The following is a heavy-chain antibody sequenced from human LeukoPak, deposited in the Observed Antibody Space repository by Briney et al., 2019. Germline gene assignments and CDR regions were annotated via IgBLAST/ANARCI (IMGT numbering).Heavy chain of an antibody. V-gene: IGHV4-4*08. J-gene: IGHJ5*02. CDR3: ATSYDGKTAPYDL. CDR2: MCPSGRT. Sequence: PSETLSLTCTVSNDSISSYCCSWVLQPPGKGLEWIGFMCPSGRTDYNPSLKSRVTMSIDTSKNQLSMELRFLTAADTAVYYCATSYDGKTAPYDLWGHGTLVTVST. CDR1: NDSISSYC. D-gene: IGHD4-23*01.